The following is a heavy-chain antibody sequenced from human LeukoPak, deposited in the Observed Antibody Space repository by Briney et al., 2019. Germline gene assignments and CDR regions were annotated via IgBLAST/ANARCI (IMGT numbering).Heavy chain of an antibody. D-gene: IGHD3-10*01. J-gene: IGHJ6*02. CDR3: ARDFVGYGSGSHDYYYYGMDV. CDR2: IYYSGST. V-gene: IGHV4-59*01. CDR1: GGSITSYY. Sequence: SETLSLTCTVSGGSITSYYWSWIRQPPGKGLEWIGYIYYSGSTNYNPPHKSRVTISVDTSKNQFSLKLSSVTAADTAVYYCARDFVGYGSGSHDYYYYGMDVWGQGTTVTVSS.